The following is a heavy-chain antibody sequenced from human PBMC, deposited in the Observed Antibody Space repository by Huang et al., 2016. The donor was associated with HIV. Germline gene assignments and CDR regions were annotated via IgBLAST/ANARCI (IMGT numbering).Heavy chain of an antibody. V-gene: IGHV5-51*01. D-gene: IGHD1-1*01. CDR1: GYSFTSYW. J-gene: IGHJ4*02. Sequence: EVQLVQSGAEVKKPGESLKISCKGSGYSFTSYWIGWVRQMPGKGLEGMGIIDPGDADTRDSPSFQGQVTSSADKSISTAYRQWSSLKASDTAMYYCARLSTTWYFDYWGQGTLVTVSS. CDR2: IDPGDADT. CDR3: ARLSTTWYFDY.